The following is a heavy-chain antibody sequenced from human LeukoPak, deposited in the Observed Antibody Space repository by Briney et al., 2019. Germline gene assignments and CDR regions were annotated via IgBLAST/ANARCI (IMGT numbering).Heavy chain of an antibody. J-gene: IGHJ4*02. D-gene: IGHD2-15*01. CDR1: GFTFSTYW. CDR3: ASDRAYSQFDY. V-gene: IGHV3-7*01. CDR2: IKEDGSDT. Sequence: AGGSLRLSRAASGFTFSTYWMDWVRQAPGKGLEWVASIKEDGSDTNYVGSVRGRFTVSRDNTKNSLYLQMNSLRADDTAVYYCASDRAYSQFDYWGQGTLVTVSS.